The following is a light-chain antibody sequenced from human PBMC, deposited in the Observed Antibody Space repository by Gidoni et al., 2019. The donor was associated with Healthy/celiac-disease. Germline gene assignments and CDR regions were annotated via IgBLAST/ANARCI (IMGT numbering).Light chain of an antibody. CDR1: SSNIGNNY. J-gene: IGLJ3*02. CDR2: DNN. CDR3: GTWDSSLSAGV. Sequence: QSVLPPPPSVSAAPGQKVTISCSGSSSNIGNNYVSWYQQLPGTAPKLLIYDNNKRPSGMPDRFAGSKSGTSATLGITGLQTGDEANYYCGTWDSSLSAGVFGGGTKLTVL. V-gene: IGLV1-51*01.